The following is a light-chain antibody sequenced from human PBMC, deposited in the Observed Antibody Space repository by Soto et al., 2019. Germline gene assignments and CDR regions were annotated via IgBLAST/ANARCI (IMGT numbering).Light chain of an antibody. Sequence: EIVLTHSPATLSLSPGERATLSCRASQSVTSYLAWYQQKPGQAPRLLIYDASNRATGIPARFSGSGSGTDFTLTISSLEPEDFAVYYCQQRSNWPPFFGGGTKVDIK. J-gene: IGKJ4*01. CDR1: QSVTSY. CDR2: DAS. V-gene: IGKV3-11*01. CDR3: QQRSNWPPF.